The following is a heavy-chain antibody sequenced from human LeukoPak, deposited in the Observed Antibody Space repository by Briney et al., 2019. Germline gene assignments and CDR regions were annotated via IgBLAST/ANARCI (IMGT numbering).Heavy chain of an antibody. CDR3: ARAKRDGWSFYFDY. D-gene: IGHD5-24*01. Sequence: SETLSLTCAVYGGSFSGYYWGWIRQPPGKGLEWIGEINHSGSTNYNPSLKSRVTISVDTSKNQFSLKLSSVTAADTAVYYCARAKRDGWSFYFDYWGQGTLVTVSS. CDR1: GGSFSGYY. CDR2: INHSGST. J-gene: IGHJ4*02. V-gene: IGHV4-34*01.